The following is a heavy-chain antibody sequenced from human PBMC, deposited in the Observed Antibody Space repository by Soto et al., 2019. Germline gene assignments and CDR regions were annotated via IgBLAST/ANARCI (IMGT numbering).Heavy chain of an antibody. CDR3: ARLYNNYDY. D-gene: IGHD4-4*01. V-gene: IGHV5-51*01. Sequence: LRESLKISCKASGYRFTNYWIGGVRQVPGEGMEFMGNIFPPDSDTKYSPSFQGQVTISVDNSIGTAYLQWSSLKASDTAIYYGARLYNNYDYWGPGTLVTVSS. CDR2: IFPPDSDT. CDR1: GYRFTNYW. J-gene: IGHJ4*01.